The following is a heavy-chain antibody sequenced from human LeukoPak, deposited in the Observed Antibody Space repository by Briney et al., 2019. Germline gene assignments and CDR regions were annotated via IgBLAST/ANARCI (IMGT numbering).Heavy chain of an antibody. CDR2: ISSSGSTI. J-gene: IGHJ4*02. D-gene: IGHD3-22*01. V-gene: IGHV3-11*04. CDR1: GFTFSDYY. Sequence: GGSLRLSCAASGFTFSDYYMSWIRQAPGKGLEWVSYISSSGSTIYYADSVKGRFTISRDNSKNTLYLQMNSLRAEDTAVYYCAKGLWYYYDSSGYVDYWGQGTLVTVSS. CDR3: AKGLWYYYDSSGYVDY.